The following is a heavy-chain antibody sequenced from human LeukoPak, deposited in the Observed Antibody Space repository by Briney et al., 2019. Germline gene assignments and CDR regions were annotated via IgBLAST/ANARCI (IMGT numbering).Heavy chain of an antibody. CDR3: ARDVAGSGSL. V-gene: IGHV3-74*01. CDR2: INEHGSIT. J-gene: IGHJ4*02. CDR1: GFTFSSYS. D-gene: IGHD3-10*01. Sequence: PGGSLRLSCVASGFTFSSYSMNWVRQVPGKGLVWVARINEHGSITDYADSVKDRFTVSRDNAWNTLYLQMNSLRAEDTAVYYCARDVAGSGSLWGQGTLVTVSS.